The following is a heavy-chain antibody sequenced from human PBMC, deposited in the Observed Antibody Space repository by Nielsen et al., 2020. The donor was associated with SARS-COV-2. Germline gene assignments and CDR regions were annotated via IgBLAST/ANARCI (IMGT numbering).Heavy chain of an antibody. D-gene: IGHD1-26*01. J-gene: IGHJ6*02. CDR2: ISSSSSTM. V-gene: IGHV3-48*02. CDR1: GFTFSSDS. CDR3: ARDGDGYSGSYFTYYYYGMDV. Sequence: GESLEISCAASGFTFSSDSMNWVRQAPGKRLEWVSYISSSSSTMYYADSVKGRFTISRDNAKNSLYLQMNSLRDEDTAVYYCARDGDGYSGSYFTYYYYGMDVWGQGTTVTVSS.